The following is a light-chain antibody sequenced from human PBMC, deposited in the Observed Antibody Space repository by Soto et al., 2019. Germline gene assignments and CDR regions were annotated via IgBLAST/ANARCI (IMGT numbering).Light chain of an antibody. CDR1: SSNIGSNY. CDR2: RNN. V-gene: IGLV1-47*01. CDR3: AAWDDSLSVLYV. J-gene: IGLJ1*01. Sequence: QSVLTQPPSASGTPGQRVTISCYGSSSNIGSNYVYWYQQLPGTAPKLLIYRNNQRPSGVPDRFSGSKSGTSASLAISGLRSEDEADYYCAAWDDSLSVLYVFGTGTKLTVL.